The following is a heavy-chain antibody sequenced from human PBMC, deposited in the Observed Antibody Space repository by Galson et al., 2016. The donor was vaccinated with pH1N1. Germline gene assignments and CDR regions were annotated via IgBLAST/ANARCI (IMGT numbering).Heavy chain of an antibody. J-gene: IGHJ4*02. CDR2: ISGYNGNT. D-gene: IGHD3-22*01. CDR1: GYMFSTYG. Sequence: QSGAEVKKPGASVKVSCKASGYMFSTYGINWVRKAPGQGPEWMGRISGYNGNTTYAQKFQARISMTIDKSTSTVYMDLRSLRFDDTAVYYCAKGTLPGYYDYWGQGTLVTVSS. CDR3: AKGTLPGYYDY. V-gene: IGHV1-18*01.